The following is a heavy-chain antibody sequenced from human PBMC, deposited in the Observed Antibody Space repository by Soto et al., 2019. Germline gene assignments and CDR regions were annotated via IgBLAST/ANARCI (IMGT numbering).Heavy chain of an antibody. CDR1: GGTFSSYA. J-gene: IGHJ6*02. CDR2: IIPIFGTA. CDR3: ARDQRWFGEFYYYYGMDV. D-gene: IGHD3-10*01. Sequence: QVQLVQSGAEVKKPGSSVKVSCKASGGTFSSYAISWVRQAPGQGLEWMGGIIPIFGTANYAQKFQGRVTITADESTSTAYMELSSLRSEDTAVYYCARDQRWFGEFYYYYGMDVWIQGTTVTVSS. V-gene: IGHV1-69*01.